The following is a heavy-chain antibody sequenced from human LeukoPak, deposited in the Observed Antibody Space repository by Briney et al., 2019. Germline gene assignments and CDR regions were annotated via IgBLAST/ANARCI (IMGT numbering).Heavy chain of an antibody. Sequence: PGGSLRLPCAASGFTFSSYWMHWVRQAPGKGLVWVSRINSDGSSTSYADSVKGRFTISRDNAKNTLYLQMNSLRAEDTAVYYCAIGYYDSSGSLDYWGQGTLVTVSS. D-gene: IGHD3-22*01. CDR2: INSDGSST. V-gene: IGHV3-74*01. J-gene: IGHJ4*02. CDR3: AIGYYDSSGSLDY. CDR1: GFTFSSYW.